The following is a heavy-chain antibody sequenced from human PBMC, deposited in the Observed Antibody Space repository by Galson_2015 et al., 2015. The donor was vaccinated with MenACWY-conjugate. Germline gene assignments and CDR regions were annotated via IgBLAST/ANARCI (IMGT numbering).Heavy chain of an antibody. V-gene: IGHV3-53*04. J-gene: IGHJ2*01. D-gene: IGHD5-18*01. CDR2: IYSGGST. CDR3: ARSGYSYGYFWYFEL. CDR1: GFTVSSNY. Sequence: SLRLSCAASGFTVSSNYMSWVRQAPGKGLEWVSVIYSGGSTYYADSVKGRFTIPRHNSKNTLYLQMNSLRAEDTAVYYCARSGYSYGYFWYFELWGRGTLVTVSS.